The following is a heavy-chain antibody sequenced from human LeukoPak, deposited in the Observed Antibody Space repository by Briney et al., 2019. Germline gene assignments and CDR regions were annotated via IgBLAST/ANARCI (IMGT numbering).Heavy chain of an antibody. D-gene: IGHD4-17*01. CDR2: IYYSGTT. CDR3: ARSKLRLDP. V-gene: IGHV4-39*01. Sequence: SETLSLTCTVSGGSISGSSDYWGWIRQPPGKGLEWIGSIYYSGTTYYNPSLKSRVTISVDTSKNQFSLKLTSVTATDTAVYYCARSKLRLDPWGQGTLVTVSS. J-gene: IGHJ5*01. CDR1: GGSISGSSDY.